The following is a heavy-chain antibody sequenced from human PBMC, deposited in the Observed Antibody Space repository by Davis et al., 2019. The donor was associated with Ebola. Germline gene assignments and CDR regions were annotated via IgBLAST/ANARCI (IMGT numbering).Heavy chain of an antibody. CDR2: ISTYNGNT. Sequence: ASVKVSCKASGYTFTSYDISWVRQAPGQGLEWMGWISTYNGNTNYAQKVQGRITMTTDTSTSTAYMELRSLRSDDTARYYCARDVRGITGPSEYWGQGTLVTVSS. CDR3: ARDVRGITGPSEY. CDR1: GYTFTSYD. D-gene: IGHD1-1*01. J-gene: IGHJ4*02. V-gene: IGHV1-18*01.